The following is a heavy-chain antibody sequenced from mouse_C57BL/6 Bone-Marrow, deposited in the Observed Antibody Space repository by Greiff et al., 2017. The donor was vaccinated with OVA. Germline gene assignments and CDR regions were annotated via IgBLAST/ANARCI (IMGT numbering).Heavy chain of an antibody. J-gene: IGHJ3*01. Sequence: QVQLKESGPELVKPGASVKISCKASGYAFSSSWMNWVKQRPGKGLEWIGRIYPGDGDTNYNGKFKGKATLTADKSSSTAYMQLSSLTSADSAVYFCARNPSYSNYGGWFAYWGQGTLVTVSA. CDR2: IYPGDGDT. CDR3: ARNPSYSNYGGWFAY. D-gene: IGHD2-5*01. V-gene: IGHV1-82*01. CDR1: GYAFSSSW.